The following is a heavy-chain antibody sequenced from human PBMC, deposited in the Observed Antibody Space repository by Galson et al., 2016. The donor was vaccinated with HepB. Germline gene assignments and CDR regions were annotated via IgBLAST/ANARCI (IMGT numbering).Heavy chain of an antibody. CDR3: ATRLGYCRGGTCFGRY. J-gene: IGHJ1*01. CDR2: INSDGRT. CDR1: GFSVSDNY. D-gene: IGHD2-15*01. Sequence: SLRLSCAVSGFSVSDNYMSWVRQAPGKGLEWVSLINSDGRTHHAESVKGRFTISRDNTKNTVYLQMNSLRVEDSAIYYCATRLGYCRGGTCFGRYWGQGSLVIVS. V-gene: IGHV3-53*01.